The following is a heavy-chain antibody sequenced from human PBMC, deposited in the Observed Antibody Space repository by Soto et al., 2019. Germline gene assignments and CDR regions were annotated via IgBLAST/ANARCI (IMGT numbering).Heavy chain of an antibody. CDR1: GFTFSDYY. V-gene: IGHV3-11*01. CDR3: ARDLGYYDSSGYVDY. D-gene: IGHD3-22*01. CDR2: ISSSDSIV. J-gene: IGHJ4*02. Sequence: QVQLVESGGGLVKPGGSLRLSCAASGFTFSDYYMSWIRQAPGKGLEWVSYISSSDSIVYYAASVKGRFTISRDNAKNSVHLQMNSLRAEDTAVYYCARDLGYYDSSGYVDYWGQGTLVTVSS.